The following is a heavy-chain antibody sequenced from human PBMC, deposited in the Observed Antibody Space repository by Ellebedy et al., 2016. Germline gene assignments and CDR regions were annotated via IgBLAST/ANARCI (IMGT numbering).Heavy chain of an antibody. D-gene: IGHD3-22*01. Sequence: GESLKISXVASGFAFSRYSMHWVCQAPGKGLEWVAVMSEDGNDKFHRDSVKGRFTISRDNSKNRAYLQMNSLRVDDTAVYYCARVRSSGFYSNYDLDVWGQGTTVTVSS. J-gene: IGHJ6*02. CDR2: MSEDGNDK. V-gene: IGHV3-30*04. CDR3: ARVRSSGFYSNYDLDV. CDR1: GFAFSRYS.